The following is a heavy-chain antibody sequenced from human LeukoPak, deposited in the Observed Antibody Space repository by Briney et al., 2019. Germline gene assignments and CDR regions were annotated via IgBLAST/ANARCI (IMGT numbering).Heavy chain of an antibody. CDR1: GASITSSNYY. CDR3: ARGSSGSLFDY. Sequence: SETLSLTCAVSGASITSSNYYWGWVRQSPGKGLEWIGNIYSSGNTYYNASLKSRVTMYIDTSKNQFSLKLSSVTAADTAVYYCARGSSGSLFDYWGQGTLVTVSS. V-gene: IGHV4-39*07. D-gene: IGHD1-26*01. J-gene: IGHJ4*02. CDR2: IYSSGNT.